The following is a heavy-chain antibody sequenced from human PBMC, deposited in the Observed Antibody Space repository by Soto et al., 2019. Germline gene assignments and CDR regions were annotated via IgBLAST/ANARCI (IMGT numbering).Heavy chain of an antibody. CDR1: GFTFSSYA. CDR2: ISGSGGST. V-gene: IGHV3-23*01. D-gene: IGHD6-19*01. CDR3: AKGSSGWYERFDY. Sequence: PGGSLRLSCAPSGFTFSSYAMSWVRQAPGKGLEWVSAISGSGGSTYYADSVKGRFTISRDNSKNTLYLQMNSLRAEDTAVYYCAKGSSGWYERFDYWGQGTLVTVSS. J-gene: IGHJ4*02.